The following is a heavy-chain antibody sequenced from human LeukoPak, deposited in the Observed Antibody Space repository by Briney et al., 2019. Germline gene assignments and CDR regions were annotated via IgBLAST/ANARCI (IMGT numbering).Heavy chain of an antibody. J-gene: IGHJ4*02. CDR2: ISGSCASK. CDR1: GFTFNNYV. CDR3: ARFGGFDY. D-gene: IGHD3-10*01. Sequence: GGALRLSCAASGFTFNNYVMSWVRQAPRKGLEWVSGISGSCASKVYADSVRGRFTISRDNSKNTLCLQMNSLGAADTAVYYCARFGGFDYWGQGTLVTVSS. V-gene: IGHV3-23*01.